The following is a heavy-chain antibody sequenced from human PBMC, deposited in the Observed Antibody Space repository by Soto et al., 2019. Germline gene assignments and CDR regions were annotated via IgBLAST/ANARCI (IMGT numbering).Heavy chain of an antibody. CDR3: ARMRGLGEISPSFDY. J-gene: IGHJ4*02. CDR1: GGSIRDYQ. Sequence: QVQLQESGPGLVKPSETMSLTCTVSGGSIRDYQWNWIRQSPGKGLEWNGYIYYSGRTNYNPSLKSRLTISLDTFTKPFSLSLGSVTAADTAVYYCARMRGLGEISPSFDYWGQGTLVTVSS. V-gene: IGHV4-59*01. CDR2: IYYSGRT. D-gene: IGHD3-16*02.